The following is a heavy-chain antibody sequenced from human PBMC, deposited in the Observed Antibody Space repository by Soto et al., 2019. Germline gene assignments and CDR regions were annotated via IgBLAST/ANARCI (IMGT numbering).Heavy chain of an antibody. J-gene: IGHJ4*02. CDR3: AGGSSCWSLGGY. CDR1: GFTFSSYS. CDR2: ISSSSSTI. D-gene: IGHD6-19*01. Sequence: EVQLVESGGGLVQPGGSLRLSCAASGFTFSSYSMNWVRQAPGKGLEWVSYISSSSSTIYYADSVKGRFTISRDNAKNSRYLQMNSLRDEDTAVYYCAGGSSCWSLGGYWGQGPLVTVSS. V-gene: IGHV3-48*02.